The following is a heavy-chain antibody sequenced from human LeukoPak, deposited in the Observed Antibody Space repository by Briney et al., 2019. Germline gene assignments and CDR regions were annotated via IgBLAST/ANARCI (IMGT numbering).Heavy chain of an antibody. D-gene: IGHD3-3*01. Sequence: SDTLSLTCAVSGYSISSSNYWGWIRQPPGKGLEWIGSIYYSGSTYYNPSLKSRVTISVDTSKNQFSLKLSSVTAADTAVYYCARTRGYYDSCFDYWGQGTLDTVSS. J-gene: IGHJ4*02. CDR2: IYYSGST. CDR3: ARTRGYYDSCFDY. CDR1: GYSISSSNY. V-gene: IGHV4-38-2*01.